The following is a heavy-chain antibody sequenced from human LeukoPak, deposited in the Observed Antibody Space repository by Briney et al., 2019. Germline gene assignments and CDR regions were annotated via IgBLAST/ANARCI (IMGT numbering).Heavy chain of an antibody. CDR1: GGCISSYY. D-gene: IGHD3-3*01. V-gene: IGHV4-59*01. Sequence: PSETLSLTCTVSGGCISSYYWSWIRQPPGKGLEWIGYIYYSGSTNYNPSLKSRVTISVDTSKNQFSLKLSSVTAADTAVYYCARVGTIFGVVTTEYFDYWGQGTLVTVSS. J-gene: IGHJ4*02. CDR3: ARVGTIFGVVTTEYFDY. CDR2: IYYSGST.